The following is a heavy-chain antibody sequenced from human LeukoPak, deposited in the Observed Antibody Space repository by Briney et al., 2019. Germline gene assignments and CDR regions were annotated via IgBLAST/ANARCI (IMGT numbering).Heavy chain of an antibody. V-gene: IGHV1-69*05. CDR1: GGTFSSYA. CDR2: IIPIFGTA. J-gene: IGHJ3*02. CDR3: ARDQRTYDAFDI. Sequence: SVKVSCKASGGTFSSYAISWVRQAPGQGLEWMGGIIPIFGTANYAQKFQGRVTITTDESTSTAYMELSRLRSDDTAVYYCARDQRTYDAFDIWGQGTMVTVSS.